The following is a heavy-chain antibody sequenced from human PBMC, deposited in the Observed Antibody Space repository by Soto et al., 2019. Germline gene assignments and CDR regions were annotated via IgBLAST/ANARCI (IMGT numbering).Heavy chain of an antibody. CDR3: AKGANGHRHYYDSSGYYDY. J-gene: IGHJ4*02. V-gene: IGHV3-30*18. CDR2: ISYDGSNK. CDR1: GFTFSSYG. D-gene: IGHD3-22*01. Sequence: QVQLVESGGGVVQPGRSLRLSCAASGFTFSSYGMHWVRQAPGKGLEWVAVISYDGSNKYYADSVKGRFTISRDNSXNXLXXQMNSLRAEDTAVYYCAKGANGHRHYYDSSGYYDYWGQGTLVTVSS.